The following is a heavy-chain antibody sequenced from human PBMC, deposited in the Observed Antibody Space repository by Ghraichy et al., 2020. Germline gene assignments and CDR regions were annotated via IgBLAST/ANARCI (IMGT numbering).Heavy chain of an antibody. J-gene: IGHJ6*02. Sequence: GESLNISCAASGFTFSSYEMNWVRQAPGKGLEWVSFISSSDTIFYADSVEGRFTISRDNAKNSLYLQMNSLRAEDTAVYYCAREKGGVRDCWSTYYTGIEYYYAMDVWGQGTTVTVSS. D-gene: IGHD3-3*01. CDR1: GFTFSSYE. CDR2: ISSSDTI. V-gene: IGHV3-48*03. CDR3: AREKGGVRDCWSTYYTGIEYYYAMDV.